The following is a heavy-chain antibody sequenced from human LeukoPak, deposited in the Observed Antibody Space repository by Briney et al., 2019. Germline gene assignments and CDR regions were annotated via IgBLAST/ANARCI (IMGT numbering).Heavy chain of an antibody. D-gene: IGHD2-2*01. CDR3: ARDSANRLYCSSTSCHYYFDY. Sequence: ASVKVSCKASGYTFTSYAMHWVRQAPGQRLEWMGWINARNGNTKYSQKFQGRVTITRDTSASTAYMELSSLRSEDTAVYYCARDSANRLYCSSTSCHYYFDYWGQGTLVTVSS. CDR2: INARNGNT. J-gene: IGHJ4*02. V-gene: IGHV1-3*01. CDR1: GYTFTSYA.